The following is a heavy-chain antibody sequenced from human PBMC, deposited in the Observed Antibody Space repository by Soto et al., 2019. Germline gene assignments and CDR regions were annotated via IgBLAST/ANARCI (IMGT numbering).Heavy chain of an antibody. CDR2: ISAYNGNT. CDR1: GYTFTSYG. V-gene: IGHV1-18*01. J-gene: IGHJ6*03. D-gene: IGHD2-2*01. Sequence: QVQLVQSGAEVKKPGASVKVSCKASGYTFTSYGISWVRQAPGQGREWMGWISAYNGNTNYAQKLHGRVTMTTDTSTSTAYMELRSLRSDDTAVYYCARDLACSSTSCPFFMDVWGKGTTVTVSS. CDR3: ARDLACSSTSCPFFMDV.